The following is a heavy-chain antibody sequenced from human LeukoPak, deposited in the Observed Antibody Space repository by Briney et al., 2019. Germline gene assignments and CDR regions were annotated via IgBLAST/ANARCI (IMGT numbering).Heavy chain of an antibody. Sequence: SETLSLTCTVYGVSFSDYYWTWIRQTPGTGLEWIGEIDHSGSTNYNPSLKSRVTISVDTSKNQFSLKLSSVTAADTAVYYCARGWPGGYLDYWGQVTLVTVSS. CDR1: GVSFSDYY. V-gene: IGHV4-34*01. D-gene: IGHD3-16*01. CDR2: IDHSGST. CDR3: ARGWPGGYLDY. J-gene: IGHJ4*02.